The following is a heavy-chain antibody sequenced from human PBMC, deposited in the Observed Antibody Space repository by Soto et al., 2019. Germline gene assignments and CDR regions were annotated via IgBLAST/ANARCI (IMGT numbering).Heavy chain of an antibody. CDR3: AKPPPVALGAEYFQH. CDR1: GFTFSSYG. CDR2: ISYDGSNK. V-gene: IGHV3-30*18. J-gene: IGHJ1*01. Sequence: GGSLRLSCAASGFTFSSYGMHWVRQAPGKGLEWVAVISYDGSNKYYADSVKGRFTISRDNSKNTLYLQMNSLRAEDTAVYYCAKPPPVALGAEYFQHWGQGTLVTVSS. D-gene: IGHD6-19*01.